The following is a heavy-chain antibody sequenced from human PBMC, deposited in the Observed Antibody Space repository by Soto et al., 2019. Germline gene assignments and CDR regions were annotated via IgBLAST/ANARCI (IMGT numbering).Heavy chain of an antibody. CDR3: ARVYSSSSSGPDY. D-gene: IGHD6-6*01. J-gene: IGHJ4*02. CDR1: GYTFINHD. Sequence: ASVKVSCKASGYTFINHDINWMRQASGQGLELMGWMNSNTGNTGYAQSFQGRVTMTRAXXXXXAXMXLXXXXSDXTAVYYCARVYSSSSSGPDYWGQGTLVTVSS. V-gene: IGHV1-8*02. CDR2: MNSNTGNT.